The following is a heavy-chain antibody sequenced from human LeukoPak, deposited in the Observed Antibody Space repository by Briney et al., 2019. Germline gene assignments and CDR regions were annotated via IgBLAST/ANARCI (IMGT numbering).Heavy chain of an antibody. CDR2: IRSSGLTI. J-gene: IGHJ4*02. D-gene: IGHD3-22*01. V-gene: IGHV3-11*01. Sequence: PGGSLRLSCAASGFTFSDYYMIWIRQGPGKGLEWISYIRSSGLTINYADSVKGRFTISRDNAKNSLYLQMNSLGAEDTAVYYCARDGGGTARIVVPDYWGQGTLVTVSS. CDR1: GFTFSDYY. CDR3: ARDGGGTARIVVPDY.